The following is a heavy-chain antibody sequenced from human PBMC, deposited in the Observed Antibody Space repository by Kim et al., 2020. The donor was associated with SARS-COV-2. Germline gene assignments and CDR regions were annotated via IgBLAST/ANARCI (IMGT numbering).Heavy chain of an antibody. J-gene: IGHJ4*02. Sequence: YGQKFQGRVTMTEDTSTDTAYMELSSLRSEDTAVYYCATGRLRFLEWLFHWGQGTLVTVSS. V-gene: IGHV1-24*01. D-gene: IGHD3-3*01. CDR3: ATGRLRFLEWLFH.